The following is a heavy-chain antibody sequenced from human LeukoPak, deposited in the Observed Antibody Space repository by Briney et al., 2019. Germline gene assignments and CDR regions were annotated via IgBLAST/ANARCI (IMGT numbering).Heavy chain of an antibody. D-gene: IGHD6-19*01. CDR2: IYYSGSI. Sequence: PSETLSLTCTVSGGSISNYYWSWIRQPPGKGLEWIGYIYYSGSINYNPSLKSRVTISVDTSKNQFSLKVSSVTAADTAVYYCARVGSGWPYYFDYWGQGTLVTVSS. CDR3: ARVGSGWPYYFDY. CDR1: GGSISNYY. V-gene: IGHV4-59*01. J-gene: IGHJ4*02.